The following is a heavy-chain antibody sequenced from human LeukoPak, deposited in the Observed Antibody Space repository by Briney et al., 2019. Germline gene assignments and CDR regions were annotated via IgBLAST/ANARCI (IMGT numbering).Heavy chain of an antibody. CDR1: GYSISSGYY. CDR3: ARAVTSSSSWYKWVNWFDP. Sequence: KSSETLSLTCTVSGYSISSGYYWGWIRQPPGKGLEWIGSVYYSGNTYYNPSLKSRVTISVDTSKNQFSLKLSSVTAADTAVYYRARAVTSSSSWYKWVNWFDPWGQGTLVTVSS. CDR2: VYYSGNT. D-gene: IGHD6-13*01. V-gene: IGHV4-38-2*02. J-gene: IGHJ5*02.